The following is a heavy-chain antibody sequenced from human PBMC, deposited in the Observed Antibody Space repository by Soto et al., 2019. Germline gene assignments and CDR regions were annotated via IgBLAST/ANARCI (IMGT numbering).Heavy chain of an antibody. CDR3: ARDQMATPRGPYFDY. D-gene: IGHD5-12*01. V-gene: IGHV4-31*03. CDR2: IYYSGST. CDR1: GGSISSGGYY. J-gene: IGHJ4*02. Sequence: PSDTLSLTCSVSGGSISSGGYYWSWIRQHPGKGLEWIGYIYYSGSTYYNPSLKSRVTISVDTSKNQFSLKLSSVTAADTAVYYCARDQMATPRGPYFDYWGQGTLVTVSS.